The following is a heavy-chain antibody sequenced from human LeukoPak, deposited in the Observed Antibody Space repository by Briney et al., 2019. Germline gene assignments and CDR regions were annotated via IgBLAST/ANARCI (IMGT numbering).Heavy chain of an antibody. Sequence: PGGSLTLSCAASGFTFSSYAMHWVRQPPGKGLEYVSAISTNGGSTYYANSVKGRFTISRDNSKNTLYLQMGSLRAEDMAVYYCARVVLDWGYFDYWGQGTLVTVSS. V-gene: IGHV3-64*01. CDR3: ARVVLDWGYFDY. D-gene: IGHD3/OR15-3a*01. CDR2: ISTNGGST. CDR1: GFTFSSYA. J-gene: IGHJ4*02.